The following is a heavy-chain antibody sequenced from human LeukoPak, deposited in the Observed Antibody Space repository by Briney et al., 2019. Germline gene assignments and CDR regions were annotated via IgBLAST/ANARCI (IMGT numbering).Heavy chain of an antibody. J-gene: IGHJ5*02. CDR1: GFSVSSVY. CDR3: APGPGFGELSENWFDP. D-gene: IGHD3-10*01. CDR2: IYSGGST. V-gene: IGHV3-53*01. Sequence: PGGSLRLSCVASGFSVSSVYMTWVRQAPGKGLEWASVIYSGGSTYYADSVKGRFTISRDNSKNTLYLQVNSLRAEDTAVYYCAPGPGFGELSENWFDPWGQGTLVTVSS.